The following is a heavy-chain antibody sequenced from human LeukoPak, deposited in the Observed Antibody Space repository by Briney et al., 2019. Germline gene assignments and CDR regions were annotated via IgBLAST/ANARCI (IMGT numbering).Heavy chain of an antibody. V-gene: IGHV1-2*02. CDR1: GYTFTGYY. CDR2: INPNSGGT. J-gene: IGHJ4*02. CDR3: ARVGIAIRYFDY. D-gene: IGHD2-21*01. Sequence: ASVKVSCKASGYTFTGYYMHWVRQAPGQGLEWMGWINPNSGGTNYAQKFQGSVTMTRDTSISTAYMELSRLRSDDTAVYYCARVGIAIRYFDYWGQGTLVTVSS.